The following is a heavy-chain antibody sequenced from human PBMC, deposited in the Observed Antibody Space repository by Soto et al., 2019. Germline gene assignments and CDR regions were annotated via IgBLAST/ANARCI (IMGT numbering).Heavy chain of an antibody. CDR2: INSDGSST. Sequence: GGSLRLSCAASGFTFSSYWMHWVRQAPGKGLVWVSRINSDGSSTSYADSVKGRFTISRDNAKNTLYLQMNSLRAEDTAVYYCPVGYCSGGSCLDCGQGTLVTVSS. CDR1: GFTFSSYW. CDR3: PVGYCSGGSCLD. V-gene: IGHV3-74*01. J-gene: IGHJ4*02. D-gene: IGHD2-15*01.